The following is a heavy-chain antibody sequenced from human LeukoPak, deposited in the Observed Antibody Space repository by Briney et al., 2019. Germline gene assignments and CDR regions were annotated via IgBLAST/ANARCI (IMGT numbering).Heavy chain of an antibody. Sequence: GESLKISCKASGYSYSSQYIAWVRQMPGKALEWMAYLSPGDSNPRYSPSFQGQVTISADKPISTAYLQWSSLKASDTAMYYCARHSDCSDGTCYDSDAFDLWGQGTMVTVSS. V-gene: IGHV5-51*01. J-gene: IGHJ3*01. CDR1: GYSYSSQY. CDR3: ARHSDCSDGTCYDSDAFDL. CDR2: LSPGDSNP. D-gene: IGHD2-15*01.